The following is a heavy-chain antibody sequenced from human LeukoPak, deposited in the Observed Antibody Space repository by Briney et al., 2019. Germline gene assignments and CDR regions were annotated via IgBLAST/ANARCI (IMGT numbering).Heavy chain of an antibody. Sequence: PSETLSLTCTVSGGSISSSSYYWGWIRQPPGKGLEWIGYIYYSGSTNYNPSLKSRVTISVDTSKNQFSLKLSSVTAADTAVYYCARVRLGYYDSSGYPDAFDIWGQGTMVTVSS. J-gene: IGHJ3*02. V-gene: IGHV4-61*05. CDR2: IYYSGST. D-gene: IGHD3-22*01. CDR3: ARVRLGYYDSSGYPDAFDI. CDR1: GGSISSSSYY.